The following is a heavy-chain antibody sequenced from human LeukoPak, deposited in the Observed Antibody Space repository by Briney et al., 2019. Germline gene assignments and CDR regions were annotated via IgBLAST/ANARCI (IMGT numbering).Heavy chain of an antibody. V-gene: IGHV3-30-3*01. D-gene: IGHD3-10*01. Sequence: GGSLRLSCAASGFTFSSYAMHWVRQAPGKGLEWVAVISYDGSNKYYADSVKGRVTISRDNSKNTLYLQMNSLRAEDTAVYYCARDRGRGLLWFGESLDYWGQGTLVTVSS. J-gene: IGHJ4*02. CDR1: GFTFSSYA. CDR2: ISYDGSNK. CDR3: ARDRGRGLLWFGESLDY.